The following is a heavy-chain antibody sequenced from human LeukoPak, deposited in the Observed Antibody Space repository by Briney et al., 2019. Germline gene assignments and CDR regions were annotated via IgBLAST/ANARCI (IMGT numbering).Heavy chain of an antibody. CDR2: MYYRGNT. CDR3: ARGPSITMVRGGQWYYYMDV. J-gene: IGHJ6*03. CDR1: GGSISTITYY. Sequence: SETLSLTCTVSGGSISTITYYWGWIRQPPGKELEWVGHMYYRGNTFYNPSLKSRVTISVDTSKNQFSLKLRSVTAADTAVYYCARGPSITMVRGGQWYYYMDVWGKGTTVTISS. V-gene: IGHV4-39*07. D-gene: IGHD3-10*01.